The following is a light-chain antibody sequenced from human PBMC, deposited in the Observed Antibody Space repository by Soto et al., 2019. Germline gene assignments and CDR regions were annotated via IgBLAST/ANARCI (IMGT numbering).Light chain of an antibody. Sequence: DVVMTQSPLSLPVTLGQPASISCRSSQSLAYSDGNTYLNWFQQRPGQSPRRLIYKVSNRDSGVPDRFSGSGSGTDFTRKISRVEAEDVGFYYCMQGTHWPPYTFGQGTKLEIK. J-gene: IGKJ2*01. CDR1: QSLAYSDGNTY. V-gene: IGKV2-30*01. CDR2: KVS. CDR3: MQGTHWPPYT.